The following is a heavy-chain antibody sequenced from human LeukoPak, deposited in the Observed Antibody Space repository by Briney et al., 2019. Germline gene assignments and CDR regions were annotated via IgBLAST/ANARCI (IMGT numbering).Heavy chain of an antibody. Sequence: ASVKVSCKASGGTFSSYAMSWVRQAPGKGLEWVSVISATDGSTYYADSVKGRFTISRDNSKNTLYLQMNSLRAEDTAVYFCAKDGSGSFWQLYFDYWGQGTLVTVSS. CDR3: AKDGSGSFWQLYFDY. V-gene: IGHV3-23*01. D-gene: IGHD3-10*01. J-gene: IGHJ4*02. CDR2: ISATDGST. CDR1: GGTFSSYA.